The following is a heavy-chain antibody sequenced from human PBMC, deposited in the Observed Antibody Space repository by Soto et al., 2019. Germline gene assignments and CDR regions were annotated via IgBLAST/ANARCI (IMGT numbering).Heavy chain of an antibody. CDR1: GNIFTSQY. V-gene: IGHV1-46*03. D-gene: IGHD3-3*01. CDR2: INSSGDRT. Sequence: QVQLVQSGAEVKKPGASVKVSCKVSGNIFTSQYLHWVRQAPGQGLEWMAMINSSGDRTSYAQMFQGRVSVTRDTSTSTVHMELSSLRFEDTAVYYCFRDVGDWGQGTLVTVSS. J-gene: IGHJ4*02. CDR3: FRDVGD.